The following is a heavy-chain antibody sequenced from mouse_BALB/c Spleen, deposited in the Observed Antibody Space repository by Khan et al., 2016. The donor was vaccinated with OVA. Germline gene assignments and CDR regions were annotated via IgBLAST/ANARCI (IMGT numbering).Heavy chain of an antibody. CDR2: INSDGYYT. V-gene: IGHV5-6*01. J-gene: IGHJ3*01. CDR3: ASHLIGSFAY. CDR1: GFTFSAYG. Sequence: EVKLMESGGDLVRPGGSLKLSCAASGFTFSAYGMSWVRQSPDKRLEWVATINSDGYYTYYPDSLKGRFIISRANAKHTLYLQMRSLKSEDTAMYYWASHLIGSFAYGGQGTLVTVSA.